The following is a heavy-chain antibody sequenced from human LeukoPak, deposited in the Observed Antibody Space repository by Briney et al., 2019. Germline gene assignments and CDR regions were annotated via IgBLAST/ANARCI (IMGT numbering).Heavy chain of an antibody. CDR2: IYSGGST. J-gene: IGHJ1*01. V-gene: IGHV3-53*01. D-gene: IGHD1-14*01. Sequence: GGSLRLSCAASGLTVNSKYMSWVRQAPGKGLEWVSIIYSGGSTNYADSVKGRFTISRDNSKNTVYLQMNSLRAEDTAVYYCTGDVYQHWGQGTLVTVFS. CDR3: TGDVYQH. CDR1: GLTVNSKY.